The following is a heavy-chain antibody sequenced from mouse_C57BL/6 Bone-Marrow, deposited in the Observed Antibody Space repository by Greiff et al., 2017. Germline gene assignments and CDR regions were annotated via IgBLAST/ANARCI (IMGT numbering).Heavy chain of an antibody. Sequence: QVQLQQPGAELVRPGTSVKLSCKASGYTFTSYWMHWVKQRPGQGLEWIGVIDPSDSYTNYNQKFKGKATLTVDTSSSTAYMQLSSLTSEDSAVYYCATWGYYEGGYWGQGTTLTVSS. J-gene: IGHJ2*01. CDR3: ATWGYYEGGY. D-gene: IGHD2-3*01. CDR2: IDPSDSYT. V-gene: IGHV1-59*01. CDR1: GYTFTSYW.